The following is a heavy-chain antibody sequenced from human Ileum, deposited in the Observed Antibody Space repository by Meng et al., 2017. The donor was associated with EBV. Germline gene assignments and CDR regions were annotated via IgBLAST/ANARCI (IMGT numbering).Heavy chain of an antibody. D-gene: IGHD3-22*01. V-gene: IGHV4-4*03. CDR3: ASSDYYRSDY. Sequence: QGQLQASAPGLVKPPETLFLTGAVSGGSISRRDWWSWIRQPPGKGLEWIGETSNSGSTNYSPSLKSRVTISLDKSKNQLSLKLNSVTAADTAVYYCASSDYYRSDYWGQGTLVTVSS. CDR2: TSNSGST. CDR1: GGSISRRDW. J-gene: IGHJ4*02.